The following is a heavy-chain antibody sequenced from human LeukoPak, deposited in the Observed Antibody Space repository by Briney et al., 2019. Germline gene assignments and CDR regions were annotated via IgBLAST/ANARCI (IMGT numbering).Heavy chain of an antibody. CDR1: GYTFSSHG. CDR2: ISAYNGNT. V-gene: IGHV1-18*01. Sequence: ASVKVSCKASGYTFSSHGISWVRQAPGQGLEWMGWISAYNGNTNYAQKLQGRVTMTTDTSTSTAYMELRSLRSDDTAVYYCARGRAVLYPYCGGDCYPPPDYWGQGTLVTVSS. CDR3: ARGRAVLYPYCGGDCYPPPDY. J-gene: IGHJ4*02. D-gene: IGHD2-21*02.